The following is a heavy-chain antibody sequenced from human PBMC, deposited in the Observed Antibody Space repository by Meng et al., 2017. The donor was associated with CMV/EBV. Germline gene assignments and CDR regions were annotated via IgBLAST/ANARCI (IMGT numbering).Heavy chain of an antibody. CDR2: INPNSGGT. V-gene: IGHV1-2*02. CDR1: GYTFTGYY. J-gene: IGHJ6*02. CDR3: ARGLTIFGVVINYYYYGMDV. D-gene: IGHD3-3*01. Sequence: ASVKVSCKASGYTFTGYYMHWVRQAPGQGLEWMGWINPNSGGTNYAQKFQGRVTMTRDTSISTAYMELSRLRSDDTAVYYCARGLTIFGVVINYYYYGMDVWGQGTTVTVSS.